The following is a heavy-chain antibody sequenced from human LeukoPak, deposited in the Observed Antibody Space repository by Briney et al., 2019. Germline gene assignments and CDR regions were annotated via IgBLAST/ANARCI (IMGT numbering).Heavy chain of an antibody. CDR3: ARDLRLLWFGESPAYLDY. CDR2: ISAYNGNT. V-gene: IGHV1-18*01. Sequence: ASVKVSCKASGYTFTSYGISWVRQAPGQGLEWMGWISAYNGNTNYAQKLQGRVTMTTDTSTSTAYMELRSLRSDDTAVYYCARDLRLLWFGESPAYLDYWGQGTLVTVSS. J-gene: IGHJ4*02. CDR1: GYTFTSYG. D-gene: IGHD3-10*01.